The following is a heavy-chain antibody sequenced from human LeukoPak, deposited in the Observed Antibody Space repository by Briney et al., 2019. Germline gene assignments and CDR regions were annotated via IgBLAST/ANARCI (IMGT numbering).Heavy chain of an antibody. V-gene: IGHV3-53*01. CDR1: GFTVSSNY. CDR3: ARDRGGTFGI. D-gene: IGHD1-26*01. CDR2: IYTGGST. J-gene: IGHJ4*02. Sequence: PGGSLRLSCAASGFTVSSNYMSWVRQAPGKGLEWVSVIYTGGSTYYADSVKGRFTISRDNSKNTLFLQMSSLGGEDTAVYFCARDRGGTFGIWGQGTLVTVSS.